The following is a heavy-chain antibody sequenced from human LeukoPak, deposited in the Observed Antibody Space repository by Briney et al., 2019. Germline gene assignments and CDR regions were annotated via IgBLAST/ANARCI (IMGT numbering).Heavy chain of an antibody. V-gene: IGHV3-7*05. Sequence: PGGSLRLSCTTSGFTFDSYWMSWVRQAPGKGLEWVANIKEDGSEKYYVDSVKGRFTISRDNAKNSVYLQMNSLRAEDTAVYYCAREIGSAARGRWGQGTPVIVSS. D-gene: IGHD6-13*01. CDR1: GFTFDSYW. CDR3: AREIGSAARGR. CDR2: IKEDGSEK. J-gene: IGHJ4*02.